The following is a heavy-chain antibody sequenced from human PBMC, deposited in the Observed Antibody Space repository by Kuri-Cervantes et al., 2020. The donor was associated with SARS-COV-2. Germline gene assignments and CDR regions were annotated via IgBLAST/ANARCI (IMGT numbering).Heavy chain of an antibody. Sequence: ASVKVSCKASGYTFTDYALHWVRQAPGQSLEWMGWINAGDGTTKYSQKFQGRVTITWDTSANTASMDLSSLRSEDTAVYYCARVMIRGVFPPLSYWGQGTLVTVSS. D-gene: IGHD3-10*01. CDR2: INAGDGTT. V-gene: IGHV1-3*01. J-gene: IGHJ4*02. CDR3: ARVMIRGVFPPLSY. CDR1: GYTFTDYA.